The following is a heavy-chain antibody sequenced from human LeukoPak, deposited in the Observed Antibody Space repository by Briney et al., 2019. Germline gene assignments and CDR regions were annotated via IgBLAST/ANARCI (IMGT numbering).Heavy chain of an antibody. J-gene: IGHJ4*02. CDR3: AKDSPSYCSGGSCYFTEGY. CDR1: GFTFSGYW. CDR2: ISGSGGST. D-gene: IGHD2-15*01. Sequence: GGSLRLSCAASGFTFSGYWMSWLRQAPGKGLEWVSAISGSGGSTYYADSVKGRFTISRDNSKNTLYLQMNSLRAEDTAVYYCAKDSPSYCSGGSCYFTEGYWGQGTLVTVSS. V-gene: IGHV3-23*01.